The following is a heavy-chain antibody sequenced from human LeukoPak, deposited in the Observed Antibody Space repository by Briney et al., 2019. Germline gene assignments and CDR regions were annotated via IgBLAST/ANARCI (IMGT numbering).Heavy chain of an antibody. D-gene: IGHD7-27*01. J-gene: IGHJ6*03. CDR1: GGSISSSSYY. V-gene: IGHV4-39*01. CDR3: ARLRGWGYYYYMDV. CDR2: IYYSGST. Sequence: SETLSLTCTVSGGSISSSSYYWGWIRQPPGKGLEWIGGIYYSGSTYYNPSLKSRVTISVDTSKNQFSLKLSSVTAADTAVYYCARLRGWGYYYYMDVWGKGTTVTVSS.